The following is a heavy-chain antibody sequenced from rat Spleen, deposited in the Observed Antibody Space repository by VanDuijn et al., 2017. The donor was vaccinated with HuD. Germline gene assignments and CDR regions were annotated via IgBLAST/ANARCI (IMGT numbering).Heavy chain of an antibody. J-gene: IGHJ2*01. CDR1: GFTFNNYW. CDR2: ITHIDGST. D-gene: IGHD1-9*01. Sequence: EVQLVESGGGLVQPGRSLKLSCVASGFTFNNYWMTWIRQAPGKGLEWVATITHIDGSTYYPDSVKGRFTISRDNAKSSLYLQMDSLRSEDTATYYCTTGDYGYNGEYYFDYWGQGVMVTVSS. V-gene: IGHV5-31*01. CDR3: TTGDYGYNGEYYFDY.